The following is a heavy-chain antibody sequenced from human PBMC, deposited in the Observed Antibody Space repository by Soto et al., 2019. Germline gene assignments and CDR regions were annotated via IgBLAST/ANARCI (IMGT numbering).Heavy chain of an antibody. CDR3: ARGGIAARPGGYYYYYAMDV. CDR2: ISSSGSTI. V-gene: IGHV3-11*01. D-gene: IGHD6-6*01. Sequence: SLRLSCAASGFTFSDYYMSCIRQAPGKGLGWVSYISSSGSTIYYADSVKGRFTISRDDAKNSLSLQMNSLRAEDTAVYYCARGGIAARPGGYYYYYAMDVWGQGTTVTVSS. CDR1: GFTFSDYY. J-gene: IGHJ6*02.